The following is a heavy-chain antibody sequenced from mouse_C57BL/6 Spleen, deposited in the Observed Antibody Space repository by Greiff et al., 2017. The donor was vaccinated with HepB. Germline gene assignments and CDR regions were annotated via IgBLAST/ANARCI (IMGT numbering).Heavy chain of an antibody. J-gene: IGHJ4*01. D-gene: IGHD1-1*02. CDR3: ARRGYGGMDY. CDR2: IDPSDSYT. V-gene: IGHV1-50*01. CDR1: GYTFTSYW. Sequence: VQLQQPGAELVKPGASVKLSCKASGYTFTSYWMQWVKQRPGQGLEWIGEIDPSDSYTNYNQKFKGKATLTVDTSSSTAYMQLSSLTSEDSAVYYCARRGYGGMDYWGQGTSVTVSS.